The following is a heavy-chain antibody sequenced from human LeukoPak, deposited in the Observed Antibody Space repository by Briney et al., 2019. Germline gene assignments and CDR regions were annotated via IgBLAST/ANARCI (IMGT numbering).Heavy chain of an antibody. J-gene: IGHJ4*02. Sequence: GGSLRLSCAASGFTFSSYAMSWVRQAPGKGLEWVSAISGSGGSTYYADSVKGRFTISRDNSKNTLYLQMNSLRAEDTAVYYCAKDAGLRYFDWSYYFDYWGQGTLVTVSS. CDR3: AKDAGLRYFDWSYYFDY. CDR1: GFTFSSYA. V-gene: IGHV3-23*01. CDR2: ISGSGGST. D-gene: IGHD3-9*01.